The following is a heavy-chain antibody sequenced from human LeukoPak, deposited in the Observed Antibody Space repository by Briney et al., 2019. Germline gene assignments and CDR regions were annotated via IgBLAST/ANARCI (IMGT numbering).Heavy chain of an antibody. Sequence: HSGGSLRLSCAASGFTFSSYAMSWVRQAPGKGLEWVSGISGSGGSTYYADSVKGRFTISRDNSKNTLYLQMNSLRAEDTAVYYCAKRWYTVGAVPLGDMDVWSQGTTVTVSS. CDR1: GFTFSSYA. V-gene: IGHV3-23*01. D-gene: IGHD1-26*01. CDR2: ISGSGGST. J-gene: IGHJ6*02. CDR3: AKRWYTVGAVPLGDMDV.